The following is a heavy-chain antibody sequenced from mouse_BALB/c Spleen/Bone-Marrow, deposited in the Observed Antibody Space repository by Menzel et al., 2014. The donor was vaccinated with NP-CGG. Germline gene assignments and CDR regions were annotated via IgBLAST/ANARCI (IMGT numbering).Heavy chain of an antibody. CDR1: GDSITSGY. D-gene: IGHD3-2*01. V-gene: IGHV3-8*02. CDR2: ISYSGST. Sequence: EVQRVESGPSLVKPSQTLSLTCSVTGDSITSGYWNWIRKFPGNKLEYMGYISYSGSTYYNPSLSSRISISRDTSKNHYYRKLNSVTTEDTATYYCASDSSGGILAMDYWGQGTSVTVSS. CDR3: ASDSSGGILAMDY. J-gene: IGHJ4*01.